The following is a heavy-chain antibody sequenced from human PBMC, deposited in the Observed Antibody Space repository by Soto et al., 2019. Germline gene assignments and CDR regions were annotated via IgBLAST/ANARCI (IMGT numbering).Heavy chain of an antibody. J-gene: IGHJ4*02. D-gene: IGHD3-22*01. CDR2: ISWNSATL. Sequence: GGSLRLSCAASGFTFDDYAMHWVRQAPGKGLEWVSGISWNSATLAYADSVKGRFIVSRDNAKNILYLQMNSLRAEDAALYYCAKDVGSYYYDTSAYLYDYWGQGTLVTVSS. V-gene: IGHV3-9*01. CDR3: AKDVGSYYYDTSAYLYDY. CDR1: GFTFDDYA.